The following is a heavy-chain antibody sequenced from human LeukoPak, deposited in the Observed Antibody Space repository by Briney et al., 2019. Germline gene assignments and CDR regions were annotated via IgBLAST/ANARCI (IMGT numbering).Heavy chain of an antibody. CDR2: IYSTGST. Sequence: GSLRLSCAASKFSVSSNYMTWVRQAPGKGLEWVSVIYSTGSTYYADSVKGRFTISRDNSKNTLYLQMNSLRAEDTAVYYCSTGVGGLAFDYWGQGALVTVSS. CDR3: STGVGGLAFDY. J-gene: IGHJ4*02. D-gene: IGHD3-22*01. CDR1: KFSVSSNY. V-gene: IGHV3-66*01.